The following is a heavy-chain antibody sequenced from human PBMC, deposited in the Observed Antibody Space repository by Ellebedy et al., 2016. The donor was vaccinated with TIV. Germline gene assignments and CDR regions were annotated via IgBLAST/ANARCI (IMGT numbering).Heavy chain of an antibody. J-gene: IGHJ4*02. D-gene: IGHD6-19*01. V-gene: IGHV3-9*01. Sequence: PGGSLRLSCAASGFTFDDYAMHWVRHAPGKGLEWVSGISWNSGSIGYADSVKGRFTISRDNAKNSLYLQMNSLRAEDTALYYCAKAFHSSGWYSGFDYWGQGTLVTVSS. CDR3: AKAFHSSGWYSGFDY. CDR2: ISWNSGSI. CDR1: GFTFDDYA.